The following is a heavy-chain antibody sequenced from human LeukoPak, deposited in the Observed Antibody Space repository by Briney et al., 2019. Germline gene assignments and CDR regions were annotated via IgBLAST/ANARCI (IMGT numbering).Heavy chain of an antibody. D-gene: IGHD3-22*01. V-gene: IGHV4-31*03. CDR3: AKDLGERSGGRLIVVVTSTFDY. CDR1: GGSISSGGYY. Sequence: KTSETLSLTCTVSGGSISSGGYYWSWIRQHPGKGLEWIGYIYYSGSTYYNPSLKSRVTISVDTSKNQFSLKLSSVTAADTAVYYCAKDLGERSGGRLIVVVTSTFDYWGQGTLVTVSS. J-gene: IGHJ4*02. CDR2: IYYSGST.